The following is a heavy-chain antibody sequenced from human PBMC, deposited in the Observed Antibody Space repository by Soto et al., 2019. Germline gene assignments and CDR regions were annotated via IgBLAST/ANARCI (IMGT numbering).Heavy chain of an antibody. J-gene: IGHJ4*02. D-gene: IGHD2-21*01. Sequence: SETLPLTCTVSGGPIASGGYYWNWIRQHPGKGLEWIGYIYYSGSTYYNPSLKSRVTISVDRSKNDLSLTLTSVTAADTAVYYCALATRAYYFDVWGQGSPVTVS. CDR3: ALATRAYYFDV. CDR1: GGPIASGGYY. V-gene: IGHV4-31*03. CDR2: IYYSGST.